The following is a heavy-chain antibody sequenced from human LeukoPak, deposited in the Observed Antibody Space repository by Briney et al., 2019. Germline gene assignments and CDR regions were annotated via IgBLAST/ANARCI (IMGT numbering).Heavy chain of an antibody. CDR2: ISYDGSNK. J-gene: IGHJ4*02. D-gene: IGHD3-10*01. CDR1: GFTFSNYD. CDR3: AKGTTSTVVRGVTHQGAPDY. V-gene: IGHV3-30*18. Sequence: PGGSLRLSCAASGFTFSNYDMSWVRQAPGKGLEWVAVISYDGSNKYYADSVKGRFTISRDNSKNTLYLQMNSLRAEDTAVYYCAKGTTSTVVRGVTHQGAPDYWGQGTLVTVSS.